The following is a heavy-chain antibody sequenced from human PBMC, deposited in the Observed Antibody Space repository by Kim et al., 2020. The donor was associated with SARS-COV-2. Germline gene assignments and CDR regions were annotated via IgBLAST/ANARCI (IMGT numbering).Heavy chain of an antibody. D-gene: IGHD6-13*01. Sequence: KSRITINPDTSKNQFSLQLNSVTPEDTAVYYCARDLAGYSSSWFEGYFDYWGQGTLVTVSS. V-gene: IGHV6-1*01. J-gene: IGHJ4*02. CDR3: ARDLAGYSSSWFEGYFDY.